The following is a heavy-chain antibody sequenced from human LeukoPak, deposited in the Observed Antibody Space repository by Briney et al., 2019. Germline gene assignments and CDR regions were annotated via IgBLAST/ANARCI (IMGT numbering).Heavy chain of an antibody. J-gene: IGHJ3*02. Sequence: GGSLRLSCAASGFTFSSYGMHWVRQAPGKGLEWVAVISYDGSNKYYADSVKGRFTISRDNSKNTLYQQMNSLRAEDTAVYYCAKDGYSSGWYAFDIWGQGTMVTVSS. CDR1: GFTFSSYG. CDR2: ISYDGSNK. V-gene: IGHV3-30*18. CDR3: AKDGYSSGWYAFDI. D-gene: IGHD6-19*01.